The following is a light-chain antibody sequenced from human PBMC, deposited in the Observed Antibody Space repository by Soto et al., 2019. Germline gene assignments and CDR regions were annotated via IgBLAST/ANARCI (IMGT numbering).Light chain of an antibody. CDR1: QSISSY. V-gene: IGKV1-39*01. CDR3: QQTHAVPRT. Sequence: DIQMTQSPSSLSASVGDRVTITCRASQSISSYLNWYQQKPGKAPKLLIYAASSLQSGVPLRFSGSGSGTTFILTISSLQPEDFATYFCQQTHAVPRTFGQGTKVDIK. J-gene: IGKJ1*01. CDR2: AAS.